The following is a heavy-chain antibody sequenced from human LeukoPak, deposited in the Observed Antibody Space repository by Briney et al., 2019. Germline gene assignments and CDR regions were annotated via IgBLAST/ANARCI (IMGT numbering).Heavy chain of an antibody. D-gene: IGHD3-10*01. Sequence: SVKVSCKASGGTFSSYAISWVRQAPGQGLEWMGGIIPIFGTANYALKFQGRVTITADKSTSTAYMELSSLRSEDTAVYYCARDLYGSGSYGYWGQGTLVTVSS. CDR2: IIPIFGTA. J-gene: IGHJ4*02. CDR3: ARDLYGSGSYGY. CDR1: GGTFSSYA. V-gene: IGHV1-69*06.